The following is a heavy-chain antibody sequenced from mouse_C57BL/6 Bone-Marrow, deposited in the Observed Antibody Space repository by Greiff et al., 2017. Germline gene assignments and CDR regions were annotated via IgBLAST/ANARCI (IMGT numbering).Heavy chain of an antibody. CDR2: ISSGGSYT. CDR3: ARLRLITGYFDV. D-gene: IGHD2-4*01. CDR1: GFTFSSYG. J-gene: IGHJ1*03. Sequence: EVKVVESGGDLVKPGGSLKLSCAASGFTFSSYGMSWVRQTPDKRLEWVATISSGGSYTYYPDSVKGRFTISREDAKNTLYLQMSSLKSEDTAMYYCARLRLITGYFDVWGTGTTVTVSS. V-gene: IGHV5-6*01.